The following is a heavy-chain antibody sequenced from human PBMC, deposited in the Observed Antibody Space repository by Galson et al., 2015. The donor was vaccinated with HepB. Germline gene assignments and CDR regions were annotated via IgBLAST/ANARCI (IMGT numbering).Heavy chain of an antibody. CDR1: GSSFTSYW. J-gene: IGHJ4*02. V-gene: IGHV5-51*01. CDR3: ARRIGSRWGSGHHFDY. CDR2: IYPGDSDT. D-gene: IGHD6-19*01. Sequence: QSGAEVKKPGGSLKISCKGSGSSFTSYWIGWVRQMPGKGLEWMGIIYPGDSDTRYSPSFQGQVTISADKSISTAYLQWSSLKASDTAMYYCARRIGSRWGSGHHFDYWGQGTLVTVSS.